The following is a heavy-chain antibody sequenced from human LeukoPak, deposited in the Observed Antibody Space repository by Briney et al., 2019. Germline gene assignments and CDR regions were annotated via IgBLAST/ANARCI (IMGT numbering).Heavy chain of an antibody. CDR3: AKGGSYEGKWYFQH. V-gene: IGHV3-23*01. Sequence: PGGSLRLSCAASGFTFSSYAMSWVRQAPGKGLEWVSAIGGSGGSTYYADSVKGRFTISRDNSKNTLYLQMNSLRAEDTAVYYCAKGGSYEGKWYFQHWGQGTLVTVSS. CDR1: GFTFSSYA. J-gene: IGHJ1*01. CDR2: IGGSGGST. D-gene: IGHD1-26*01.